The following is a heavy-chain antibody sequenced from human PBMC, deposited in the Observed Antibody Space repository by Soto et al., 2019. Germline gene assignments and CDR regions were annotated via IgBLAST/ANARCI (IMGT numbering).Heavy chain of an antibody. J-gene: IGHJ6*02. CDR2: IIPIFPTP. Sequence: QVQLVQSGAEVKKPGSSVTVSCKASGGTFGNSAISWVRQAPGQGLEWMGGIIPIFPTPYYAQKFQGRVTITADESTGTAYMELTSLRSEDTAVYYCARDKDRQQFGGNYYYGIDVWGQGTRVTVSS. CDR1: GGTFGNSA. D-gene: IGHD3-16*01. CDR3: ARDKDRQQFGGNYYYGIDV. V-gene: IGHV1-69*12.